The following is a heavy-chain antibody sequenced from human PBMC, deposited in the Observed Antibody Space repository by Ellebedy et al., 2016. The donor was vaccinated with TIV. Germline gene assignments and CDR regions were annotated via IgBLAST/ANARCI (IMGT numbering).Heavy chain of an antibody. CDR3: TKWEMRLNYFTD. J-gene: IGHJ4*02. D-gene: IGHD1-26*01. CDR1: GFTFSIYA. CDR2: ISASGDST. V-gene: IGHV3-23*01. Sequence: GESLKISCAASGFTFSIYAMSWVRQAPGKGLEWVSLISASGDSTYYADSVKGRFTISRDNARNAVHLQLNGLRAEDTAVYYCTKWEMRLNYFTDWGRGALVTVSS.